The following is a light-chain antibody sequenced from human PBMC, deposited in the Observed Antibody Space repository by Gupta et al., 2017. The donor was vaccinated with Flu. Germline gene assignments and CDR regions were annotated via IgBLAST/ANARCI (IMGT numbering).Light chain of an antibody. J-gene: IGKJ4*01. CDR3: QQRSNWPLT. Sequence: EIVLTQSLATLSWSTVDRATLPCRASQSVSSYLAWYQQKPGQAPRLLINDASNRATGIPARFSGSGSGTDFTRTSSSLEPEDFAVYYCQQRSNWPLTFGGGTKVEIK. CDR2: DAS. V-gene: IGKV3-11*01. CDR1: QSVSSY.